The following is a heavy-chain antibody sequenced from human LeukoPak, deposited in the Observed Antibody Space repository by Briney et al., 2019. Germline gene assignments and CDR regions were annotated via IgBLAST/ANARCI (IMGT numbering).Heavy chain of an antibody. D-gene: IGHD6-19*01. V-gene: IGHV1-3*01. J-gene: IGHJ4*02. CDR3: ARATQWLVLFDY. CDR1: GYTFTSYA. CDR2: INAGNGNT. Sequence: ASVKVSCKASGYTFTSYAMHWVRQAPGQRLEWMGWINAGNGNTKYSQKFQGRVTITWDTSASTAYMELSSLRSEDTAVYYCARATQWLVLFDYWGQGTLVTVSS.